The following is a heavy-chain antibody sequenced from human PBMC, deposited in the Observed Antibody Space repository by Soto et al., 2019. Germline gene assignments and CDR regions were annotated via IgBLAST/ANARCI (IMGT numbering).Heavy chain of an antibody. CDR3: AGDCAWYCTKCMRDYFDY. D-gene: IGHD2-8*01. Sequence: QVQLVQSGAEVKKPGASVKVSCKASGYTFTSYGISWVRQAPGQGLEWMGWISAYNGNTNYAQKLQGRVTMTTDTSTSTAYMELRSLRTDDTAVYYCAGDCAWYCTKCMRDYFDYWGQGALVTVSS. CDR1: GYTFTSYG. V-gene: IGHV1-18*01. CDR2: ISAYNGNT. J-gene: IGHJ4*02.